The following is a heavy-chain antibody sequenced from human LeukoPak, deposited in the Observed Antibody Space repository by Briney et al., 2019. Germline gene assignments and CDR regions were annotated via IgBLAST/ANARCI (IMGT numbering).Heavy chain of an antibody. CDR2: ISSSSSYI. CDR3: AREPPICSGGSCYSFFMDV. J-gene: IGHJ6*03. Sequence: GGSLRLSCAASGFTFSSYSMSWVRQAPGKGLEWVSSISSSSSYIYYADSVKGRFTISRDNAKNSLYLQMNSLRAEDTAVYYCAREPPICSGGSCYSFFMDVWGKGTTVTVSS. V-gene: IGHV3-21*01. D-gene: IGHD2-15*01. CDR1: GFTFSSYS.